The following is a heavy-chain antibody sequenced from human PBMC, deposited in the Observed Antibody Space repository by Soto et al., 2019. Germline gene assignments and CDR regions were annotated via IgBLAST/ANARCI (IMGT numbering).Heavy chain of an antibody. J-gene: IGHJ4*02. V-gene: IGHV3-30*03. D-gene: IGHD5-18*01. Sequence: GGSLRLSCAASGFTFSSYGMHWVRQAPGKGLEWVAGISYAGSNKYYADSVKGRFTISRDNSKNTLYLQMNSLRAEGTAVYHCARRVYSGPCGYSCGAPFGWWGQETLVTVSS. CDR1: GFTFSSYG. CDR2: ISYAGSNK. CDR3: ARRVYSGPCGYSCGAPFGW.